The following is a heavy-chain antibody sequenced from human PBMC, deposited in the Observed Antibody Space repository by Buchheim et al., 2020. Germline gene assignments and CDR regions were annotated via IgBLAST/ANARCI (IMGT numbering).Heavy chain of an antibody. CDR2: IYYSGGT. CDR3: ASSYYYDSSGYAHDAFDI. D-gene: IGHD3-22*01. V-gene: IGHV4-59*01. Sequence: QVQLQESGPGLVKPSETLSLTCTVSGGSISSYYWSWIRQPPGKGLEWIGYIYYSGGTNYNPSLKSRVTISVDTSKNQFSLKLSSVTAADTAVYYCASSYYYDSSGYAHDAFDIWGQGT. CDR1: GGSISSYY. J-gene: IGHJ3*02.